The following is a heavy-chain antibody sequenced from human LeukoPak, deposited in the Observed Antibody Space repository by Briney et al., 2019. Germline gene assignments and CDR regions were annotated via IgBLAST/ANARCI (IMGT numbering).Heavy chain of an antibody. Sequence: GGSLRLSCAASGFTFSTYAMSWVRQAPGRGLEWVSAVSDSGSGTYYADSVKGRFTISRDNSKNTLYLQMTSLRAEDTALYYCAKGIGSSGWYDWGQGTLVTVSS. J-gene: IGHJ4*02. V-gene: IGHV3-23*01. CDR1: GFTFSTYA. CDR2: VSDSGSGT. D-gene: IGHD6-19*01. CDR3: AKGIGSSGWYD.